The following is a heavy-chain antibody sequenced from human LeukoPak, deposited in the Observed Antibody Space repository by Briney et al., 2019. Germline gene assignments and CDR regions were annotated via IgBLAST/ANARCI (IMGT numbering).Heavy chain of an antibody. J-gene: IGHJ3*01. V-gene: IGHV1-18*01. CDR2: ISAYNGNT. CDR1: GYTLTRYG. D-gene: IGHD6-6*01. Sequence: EASVKVSCKASGYTLTRYGISWVRQAPGQGLEWMGWISAYNGNTNYAQKFQGRVTMTTDTSTSTAYMELRSLRSDDTAVYYCARQSYEYRSSSARPDDAFDVWGQGTMVTVSS. CDR3: ARQSYEYRSSSARPDDAFDV.